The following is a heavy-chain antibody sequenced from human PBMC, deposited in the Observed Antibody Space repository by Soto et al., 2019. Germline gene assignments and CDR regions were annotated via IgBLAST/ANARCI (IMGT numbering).Heavy chain of an antibody. CDR2: INAGNGNT. D-gene: IGHD3-22*01. Sequence: ASVKVSCKASGYTFTSYGMHWVRQAPGQRLEWMGWINAGNGNTKYSQKFQGRVTITRDTSASTAYMELSSLRSEDTAVYYCARDRDSSGYYYVDSSRYYGMDVWGQGTTVTVSS. CDR1: GYTFTSYG. J-gene: IGHJ6*02. V-gene: IGHV1-3*01. CDR3: ARDRDSSGYYYVDSSRYYGMDV.